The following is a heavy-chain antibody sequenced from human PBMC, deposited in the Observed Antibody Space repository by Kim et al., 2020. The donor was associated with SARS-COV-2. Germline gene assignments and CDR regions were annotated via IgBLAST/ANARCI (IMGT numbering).Heavy chain of an antibody. CDR3: ARERPYDFWSGYYFDY. CDR2: IYTSGST. V-gene: IGHV4-61*02. Sequence: SETLSLTCTVSGGSISSGSYYWSWIRQPAGKGLEWIGRIYTSGSTNYNPSLKSRVTISVDTSKNQFSLKLSSVTAADTAVYYCARERPYDFWSGYYFDYWGQGPLGTVSS. CDR1: GGSISSGSYY. J-gene: IGHJ4*02. D-gene: IGHD3-3*01.